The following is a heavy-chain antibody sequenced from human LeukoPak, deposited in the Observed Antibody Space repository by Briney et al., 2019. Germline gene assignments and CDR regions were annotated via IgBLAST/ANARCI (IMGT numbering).Heavy chain of an antibody. CDR1: GFNFNKYS. CDR2: ISSSSSFM. Sequence: SGGSLRLSCAASGFNFNKYSMNWVRQAPGKGLEWVSSISSSSSFMYYADSVKGRFTIFRDNAKNSLYLQMNSLRAEDTAVYYCARGIYYSIIFDIWGQGTMVTVSS. J-gene: IGHJ3*02. D-gene: IGHD5-12*01. CDR3: ARGIYYSIIFDI. V-gene: IGHV3-21*01.